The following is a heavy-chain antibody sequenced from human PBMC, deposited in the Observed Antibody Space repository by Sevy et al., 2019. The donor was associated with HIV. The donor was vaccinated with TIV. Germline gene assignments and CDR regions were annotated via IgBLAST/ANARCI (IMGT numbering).Heavy chain of an antibody. D-gene: IGHD1-26*01. CDR3: AREQGWGLPYYGMDV. CDR1: GFTFSSYA. CDR2: ISYDGSNK. V-gene: IGHV3-30-3*01. Sequence: GGSLRLSCAASGFTFSSYAMHWVRQAPGKGLEWVAVISYDGSNKYYADSVKGRFTISRDNSKNTLYLQMNSLRAEDTAVYYCAREQGWGLPYYGMDVWGQGTTVTVSS. J-gene: IGHJ6*02.